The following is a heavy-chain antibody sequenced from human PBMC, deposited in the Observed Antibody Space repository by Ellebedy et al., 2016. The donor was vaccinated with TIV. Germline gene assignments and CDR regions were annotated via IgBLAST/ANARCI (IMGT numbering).Heavy chain of an antibody. V-gene: IGHV1-18*01. CDR1: GGTFSSYA. CDR3: ARVWGPYPGIRWFDP. J-gene: IGHJ5*02. D-gene: IGHD7-27*01. CDR2: ISAYNGNT. Sequence: ASVKVSXXASGGTFSSYAISWVRQAPGQGLEWMGWISAYNGNTNYAQKLQGRVTMTTDTSTSTAYMELRSLRSEDTAVYYCARVWGPYPGIRWFDPWGQGTLVTVSS.